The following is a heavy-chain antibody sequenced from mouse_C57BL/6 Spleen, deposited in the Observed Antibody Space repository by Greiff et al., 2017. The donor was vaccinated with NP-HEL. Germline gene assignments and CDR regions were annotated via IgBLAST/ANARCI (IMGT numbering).Heavy chain of an antibody. CDR1: GYTFTDYY. J-gene: IGHJ2*01. V-gene: IGHV1-26*01. Sequence: EVQLQQSGPELVKPGASVKISCKASGYTFTDYYMNWVKQSHGKSLEWIGDINPNNGGTSYNQKFTGKATLTVDKSSSTAYMELRCLTSEDSAVYYCAREGDYFDYWGQGTTLTVSS. CDR2: INPNNGGT. CDR3: AREGDYFDY.